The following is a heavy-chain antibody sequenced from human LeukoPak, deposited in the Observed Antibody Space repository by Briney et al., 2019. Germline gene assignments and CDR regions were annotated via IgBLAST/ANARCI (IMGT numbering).Heavy chain of an antibody. CDR3: ARHSSGWHLDF. V-gene: IGHV4-39*07. J-gene: IGHJ4*02. CDR2: IYYSGST. D-gene: IGHD6-19*01. CDR1: GGSISSSSYY. Sequence: SETLSLTCTVSGGSISSSSYYWGWIRQPPGKGLEWIGSIYYSGSTNYNPSLKSRVTISVDTSRNQFSLNLYSVTAADTAMYYCARHSSGWHLDFWGQGTLVTVSS.